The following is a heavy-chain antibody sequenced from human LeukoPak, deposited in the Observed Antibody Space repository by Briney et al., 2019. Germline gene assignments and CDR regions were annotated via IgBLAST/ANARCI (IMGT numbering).Heavy chain of an antibody. V-gene: IGHV5-51*01. D-gene: IGHD2-15*01. CDR2: IYPGDSDT. J-gene: IGHJ5*02. CDR3: ARSRGGICSSHCSKWFDP. CDR1: GYSFTNYW. Sequence: PGESLKISCKGSGYSFTNYWIAWVRQMPGKGLEWRRSIYPGDSDTRYSPSFQSQVTISADKSINTACLQWSSLKASDTAMYYCARSRGGICSSHCSKWFDPWGQGTLVTVSS.